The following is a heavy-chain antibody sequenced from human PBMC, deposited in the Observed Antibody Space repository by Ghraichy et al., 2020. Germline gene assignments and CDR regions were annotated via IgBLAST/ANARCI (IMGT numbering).Heavy chain of an antibody. CDR2: IVVATNDT. J-gene: IGHJ5*02. V-gene: IGHV1-58*02. CDR1: GFTFTYSA. D-gene: IGHD2-15*01. CDR3: AAVVANPDTWGFDP. Sequence: SVKVSCKASGFTFTYSAIQWVRQTRGQSPECIGWIVVATNDTKYAQQFQDRVTITRDMSTSTAYMELSSLRSDDTAVYYCAAVVANPDTWGFDPWGQGTLVTGSA.